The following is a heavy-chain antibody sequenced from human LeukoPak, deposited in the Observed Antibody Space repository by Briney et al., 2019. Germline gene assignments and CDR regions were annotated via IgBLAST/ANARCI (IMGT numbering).Heavy chain of an antibody. CDR1: GYTLTGYY. J-gene: IGHJ3*02. D-gene: IGHD6-13*01. CDR2: INPNSGGT. CDR3: ARPIAGSSSWYVEAFAT. Sequence: ASVKVSCKASGYTLTGYYMHWVRQAPGQELEWMGWINPNSGGTNYAQKFQGRVTMTRDTSVSTAYMELSRLRSDDTAVYYCARPIAGSSSWYVEAFATWGQGTMVTVSS. V-gene: IGHV1-2*02.